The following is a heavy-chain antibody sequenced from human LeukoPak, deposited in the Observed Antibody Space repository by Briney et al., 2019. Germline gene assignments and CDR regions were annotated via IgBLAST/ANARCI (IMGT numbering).Heavy chain of an antibody. J-gene: IGHJ4*02. V-gene: IGHV4-31*03. CDR2: IYYSGST. Sequence: SQTLSLTCTVSGGSISSGGYYWSWIRQHPGKGLEWIGYIYYSGSTYYNPSLKSRVTISADTSKNQFSLKLSSVTAADTAVYYCARGIQLEPIDYWGQGTLVTVSS. D-gene: IGHD1-1*01. CDR3: ARGIQLEPIDY. CDR1: GGSISSGGYY.